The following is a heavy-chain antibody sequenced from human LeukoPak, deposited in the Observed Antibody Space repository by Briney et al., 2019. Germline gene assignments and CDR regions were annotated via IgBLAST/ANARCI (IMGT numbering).Heavy chain of an antibody. CDR1: GFTFDRYV. D-gene: IGHD3-9*01. CDR2: ISGSGNST. Sequence: GGSLRLSCAASGFTFDRYVMTWVRQAPGKGLEWVSGISGSGNSTHYADSVKGRITISRDNFKNTLYLQLNGLRVEDTAIYYCARDKAFDWFYHDYGTDVWGQGTTVTVSS. J-gene: IGHJ6*02. V-gene: IGHV3-23*01. CDR3: ARDKAFDWFYHDYGTDV.